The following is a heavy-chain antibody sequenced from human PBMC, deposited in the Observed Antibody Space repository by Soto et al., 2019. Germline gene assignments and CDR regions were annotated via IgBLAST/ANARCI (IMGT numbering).Heavy chain of an antibody. Sequence: WASVKVSCKASGYTFTGYYMHWVRQAPGQGLEWMGWINPNSGGTNYAQKFQGWVTMTRDTSISTAYMELSRLRSDDTAVYYCARGRVVAALKDGMDVWGQGTTVTVSS. CDR3: ARGRVVAALKDGMDV. CDR1: GYTFTGYY. CDR2: INPNSGGT. D-gene: IGHD5-12*01. J-gene: IGHJ6*02. V-gene: IGHV1-2*04.